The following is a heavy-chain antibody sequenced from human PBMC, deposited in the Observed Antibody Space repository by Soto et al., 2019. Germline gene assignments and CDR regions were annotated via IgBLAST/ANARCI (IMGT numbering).Heavy chain of an antibody. D-gene: IGHD6-6*01. Sequence: QVQLQESGPGLVKPSETLSLTCTVSGGSISSYYWSWIRQPPGKGLEWIGYIYYSGSTNYNPSLKSRVTISVDTSKNQFSLKLSSVTAADTAVYYCARDKVSSSSRGYYYYMDVWGKGTTVTVSS. CDR1: GGSISSYY. CDR3: ARDKVSSSSRGYYYYMDV. J-gene: IGHJ6*03. CDR2: IYYSGST. V-gene: IGHV4-59*01.